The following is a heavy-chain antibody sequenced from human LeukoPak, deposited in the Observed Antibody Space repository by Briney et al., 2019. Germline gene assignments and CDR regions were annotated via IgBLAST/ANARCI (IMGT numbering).Heavy chain of an antibody. Sequence: GASVKVSCKASGYPFSNYGVSWVRQAPGQGLEWMGWISSYNVNTFYEQKFQGRVTMTTDTPTSTAYMELRSLRSDDTAVYYCARVSDYDDARRYFDYWGQGTLVTVSS. CDR3: ARVSDYDDARRYFDY. D-gene: IGHD4-17*01. CDR2: ISSYNVNT. CDR1: GYPFSNYG. J-gene: IGHJ4*02. V-gene: IGHV1-18*04.